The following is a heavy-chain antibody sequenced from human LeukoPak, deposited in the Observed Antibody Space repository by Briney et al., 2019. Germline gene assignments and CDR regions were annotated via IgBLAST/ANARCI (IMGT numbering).Heavy chain of an antibody. CDR3: AKEELLVGASGIDY. J-gene: IGHJ4*02. D-gene: IGHD1-26*01. Sequence: GGSLRLSCAASGFTFSSYSMHWVRQAPGKGLEWVSAICGSGGSTYYADSVKGRFTISRDNSKNTLYLQMNSLRAEDTAIYYCAKEELLVGASGIDYWGQGTLVTVSS. CDR2: ICGSGGST. CDR1: GFTFSSYS. V-gene: IGHV3-23*01.